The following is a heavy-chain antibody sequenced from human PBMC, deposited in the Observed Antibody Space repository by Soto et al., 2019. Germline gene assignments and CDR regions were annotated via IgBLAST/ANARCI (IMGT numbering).Heavy chain of an antibody. D-gene: IGHD3-3*01. J-gene: IGHJ5*02. CDR3: ARGPFVERERFLEWAPSEVAKWFDP. CDR1: GGTFSSYA. CDR2: IIPIFGTA. V-gene: IGHV1-69*13. Sequence: SVKVSCKASGGTFSSYAISWVRQAPGQGLEWMGGIIPIFGTANYAQKFQGRVTITADESTSTAYMELSSLRSEDTAVYYCARGPFVERERFLEWAPSEVAKWFDPWGQGTLVTVSS.